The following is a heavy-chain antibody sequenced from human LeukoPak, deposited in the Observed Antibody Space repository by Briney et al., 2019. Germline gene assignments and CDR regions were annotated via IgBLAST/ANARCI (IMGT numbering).Heavy chain of an antibody. CDR1: GGSISSSSYY. CDR3: ARQGAGEVVVVPAAMLNFDY. Sequence: SETLSLTCTVSGGSISSSSYYWGWIRQPPGKGLEWIGSIYYSGSTYYNPSLKSRVTISVDTSKNQFSLKLSSVTAAGTAVYYCARQGAGEVVVVPAAMLNFDYWGQGTLVTVSS. CDR2: IYYSGST. J-gene: IGHJ4*02. D-gene: IGHD2-2*01. V-gene: IGHV4-39*01.